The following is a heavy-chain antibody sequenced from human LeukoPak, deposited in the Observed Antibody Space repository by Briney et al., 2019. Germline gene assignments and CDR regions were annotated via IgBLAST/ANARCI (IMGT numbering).Heavy chain of an antibody. J-gene: IGHJ3*02. CDR1: GGSISRYH. Sequence: SETLSLTCTVSGGSISRYHWSWIRQPPGKGLQWIGFIYSSGSTNYNPSLKSRVTISLDTSKNQFSLRVSSVTSADTAVYYCARGNSGYDYAFDIWGQGTMVTVSS. D-gene: IGHD5-12*01. CDR2: IYSSGST. V-gene: IGHV4-59*01. CDR3: ARGNSGYDYAFDI.